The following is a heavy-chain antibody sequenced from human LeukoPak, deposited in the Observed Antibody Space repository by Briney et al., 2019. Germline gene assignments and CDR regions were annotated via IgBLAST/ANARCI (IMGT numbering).Heavy chain of an antibody. CDR3: AKDPVLRFLEWLSNYYYYYGMDV. CDR1: GFTFSSYG. V-gene: IGHV3-30*18. Sequence: GGSLRLSCAASGFTFSSYGMHWVRQAPGKGLEWVAVISYDGSNKYYADSVKGRFTISRDNSKNTLYLQMNSLRAEDTAVYYCAKDPVLRFLEWLSNYYYYYGMDVWGQGTTGNVSS. D-gene: IGHD3-3*01. J-gene: IGHJ6*02. CDR2: ISYDGSNK.